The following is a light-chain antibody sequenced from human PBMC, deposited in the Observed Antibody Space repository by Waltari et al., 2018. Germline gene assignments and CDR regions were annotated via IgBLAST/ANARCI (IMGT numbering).Light chain of an antibody. V-gene: IGLV2-14*03. CDR2: DVS. Sequence: QSALTQPASVSGSPGQSITISCTGTSSDVGTYNYVSWYQQHPGKAPKLMIFDVSIRPSGVSNRFYGSKSGNTASLTISGRQAEDEADYYCSSYISSSTLELFGGGTSLTVL. CDR1: SSDVGTYNY. J-gene: IGLJ2*01. CDR3: SSYISSSTLEL.